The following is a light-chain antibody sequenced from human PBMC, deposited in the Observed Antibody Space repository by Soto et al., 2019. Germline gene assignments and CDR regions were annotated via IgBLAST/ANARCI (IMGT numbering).Light chain of an antibody. CDR1: QDISNY. V-gene: IGKV1-27*01. CDR2: AAF. J-gene: IGKJ4*01. CDR3: QKYNNAPLT. Sequence: DIQMTQSPSSLSASVGDRVTITCRASQDISNYLAWYQQKPGNVPKLLIYAAFTLQSGVPSRFSGSGSGTDFTLTISSLQPEDVATYYCQKYNNAPLTFGGGTKVEIK.